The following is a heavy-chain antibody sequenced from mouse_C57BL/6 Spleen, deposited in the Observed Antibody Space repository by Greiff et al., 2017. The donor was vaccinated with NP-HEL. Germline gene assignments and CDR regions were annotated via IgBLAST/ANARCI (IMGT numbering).Heavy chain of an antibody. D-gene: IGHD1-1*02. CDR1: GFTFSSYA. CDR3: ARGGGRYFDV. Sequence: LVESGGGLVKPGGSLKLSCAASGFTFSSYAMSWVRQTPEKRLEWVATISDGGSYTYYPDNVKGRFTISRDNAKNNLYLQMSHLKSEDTAMYYCARGGGRYFDVWGTGTTVTVSS. CDR2: ISDGGSYT. J-gene: IGHJ1*03. V-gene: IGHV5-4*01.